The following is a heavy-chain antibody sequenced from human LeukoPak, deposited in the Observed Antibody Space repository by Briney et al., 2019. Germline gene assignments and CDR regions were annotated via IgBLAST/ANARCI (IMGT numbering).Heavy chain of an antibody. D-gene: IGHD6-19*01. Sequence: SLRLSCPAAGFTFGDYAMSWFRQAPGRGREWVGFIISKADGGTTEYAASVKGRFTISRDDSKTTLYLQMNMLRAEDTAVYYGAKAKDSSGWYPVRAFDIWGKGKVVTVSS. CDR1: GFTFGDYA. CDR3: AKAKDSSGWYPVRAFDI. J-gene: IGHJ3*02. CDR2: IISKADGGTT. V-gene: IGHV3-49*03.